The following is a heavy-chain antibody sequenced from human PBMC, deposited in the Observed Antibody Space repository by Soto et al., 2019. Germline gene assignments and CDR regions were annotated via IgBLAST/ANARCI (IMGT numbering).Heavy chain of an antibody. CDR3: ARGPHGYSYGDS. CDR1: GFTSSYF. CDR2: INSDGSSK. J-gene: IGHJ5*01. Sequence: EVQLVESGGGLVQPGGSLRLSCAASGFTSSYFHWVRQPPGKGLVWVSRINSDGSSKSYADSVKGRFTISRDNAKNTLYLQMDSVRAEDTAVYYCARGPHGYSYGDSWGKGTLVTVSS. D-gene: IGHD5-18*01. V-gene: IGHV3-74*01.